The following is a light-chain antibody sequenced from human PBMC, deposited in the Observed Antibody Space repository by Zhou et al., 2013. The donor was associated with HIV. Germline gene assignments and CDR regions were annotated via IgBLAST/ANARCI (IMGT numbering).Light chain of an antibody. CDR1: QRLLNSAGYSY. CDR2: LGS. V-gene: IGKV2-28*01. CDR3: MQALQTPWT. J-gene: IGKJ1*01. Sequence: DIVMTQSPLSLPVTPGEPASISCRSSQRLLNSAGYSYLDWYLQKPGQSPQLLIYLGSNRASGVPDRFSGSGSGTDFTLKISRVEAEDVGVYYCMQALQTPWTFGQGTKVEIK.